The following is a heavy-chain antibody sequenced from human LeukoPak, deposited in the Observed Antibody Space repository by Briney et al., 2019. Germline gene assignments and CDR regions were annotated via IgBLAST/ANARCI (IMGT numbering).Heavy chain of an antibody. Sequence: NSSETLSLTCTVSGGSISSYYWSWIRQPPGKGLEWIGYIYYSGSTNYNPSLKSRVTISVDTSKNQFSLKLSSVTAADTAVYYCARLTNEGELWFGARGLFDYWGQGTLVTVSS. CDR3: ARLTNEGELWFGARGLFDY. J-gene: IGHJ4*02. CDR2: IYYSGST. V-gene: IGHV4-59*08. CDR1: GGSISSYY. D-gene: IGHD3-10*01.